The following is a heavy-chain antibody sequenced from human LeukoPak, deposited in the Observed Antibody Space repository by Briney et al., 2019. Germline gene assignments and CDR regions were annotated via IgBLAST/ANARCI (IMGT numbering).Heavy chain of an antibody. CDR2: ISSSSSYI. CDR3: ARDRIVVRGVGAYYYYGMDV. D-gene: IGHD3-10*01. Sequence: GGSLRLSCAASGFTFSSYSMNWVRQAPGKGLEWVSSISSSSSYIYYADSVKGRFTISRDNAKNSLYLQMNSLRAEDTAVYYCARDRIVVRGVGAYYYYGMDVWGQGTTVTVSS. J-gene: IGHJ6*02. CDR1: GFTFSSYS. V-gene: IGHV3-21*01.